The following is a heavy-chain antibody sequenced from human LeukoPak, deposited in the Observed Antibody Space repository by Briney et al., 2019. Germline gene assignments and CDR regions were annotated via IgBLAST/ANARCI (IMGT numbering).Heavy chain of an antibody. Sequence: SETLSLTCTVSGVSISSSNSYWGWIRQPPGKGLEWIVSIYYSGNTYYNASLKSQVSISIDTSKNQFSLRLTSVTAADTAAYYCARSSYCTNGVCYLDYYYYMDVWGKGTTVTVSS. V-gene: IGHV4-39*07. CDR2: IYYSGNT. CDR3: ARSSYCTNGVCYLDYYYYMDV. CDR1: GVSISSSNSY. J-gene: IGHJ6*03. D-gene: IGHD2-8*01.